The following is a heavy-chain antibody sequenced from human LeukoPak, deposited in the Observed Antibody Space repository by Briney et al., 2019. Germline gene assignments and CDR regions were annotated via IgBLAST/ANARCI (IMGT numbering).Heavy chain of an antibody. CDR2: ISSSSSTI. CDR3: ARDFSLTRLERPFDY. J-gene: IGHJ4*02. D-gene: IGHD1-1*01. V-gene: IGHV3-48*04. CDR1: GFTFSSYS. Sequence: PGGSLRLSCAASGFTFSSYSMNWVRQAPGKGLERVSYISSSSSTIYYADSVKGRFTISRDNAKNSLYLQMNSLRAEDTAVYYCARDFSLTRLERPFDYWGQGTLVTVSS.